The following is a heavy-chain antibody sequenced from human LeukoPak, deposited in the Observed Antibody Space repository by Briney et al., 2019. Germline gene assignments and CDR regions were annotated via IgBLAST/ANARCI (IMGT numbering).Heavy chain of an antibody. D-gene: IGHD2-21*02. CDR1: GGTFSNYA. J-gene: IGHJ4*02. CDR2: IIPILGIA. V-gene: IGHV1-69*04. Sequence: SVKVSCKASGGTFSNYAISWVRQAPGQGLEWMGRIIPILGIANYAQKFQGRVTITADKSTSTAYMELSSLRSEDTAVYYCARASIVVVTAIIPYFDYWGQGTLVTVSS. CDR3: ARASIVVVTAIIPYFDY.